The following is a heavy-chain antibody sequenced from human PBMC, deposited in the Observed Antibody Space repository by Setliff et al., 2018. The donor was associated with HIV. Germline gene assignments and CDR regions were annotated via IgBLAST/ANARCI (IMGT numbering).Heavy chain of an antibody. Sequence: GASVKVSCKASGYTFTSSYMHWVRQAPGQGLEWMGMINPSSGGTTYAQIFQGRVTMTRDTSTSTVYMELSSLRSEDTAVYYCAREVHHAAYYFDYWGQGTLVTVSS. D-gene: IGHD2-2*01. CDR1: GYTFTSSY. CDR3: AREVHHAAYYFDY. J-gene: IGHJ4*02. CDR2: INPSSGGT. V-gene: IGHV1-46*01.